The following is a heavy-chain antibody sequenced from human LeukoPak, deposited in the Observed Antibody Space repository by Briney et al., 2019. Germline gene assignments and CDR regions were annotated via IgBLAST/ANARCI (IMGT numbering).Heavy chain of an antibody. Sequence: GGSLRLSCAASGFTFSSYSMSWVRQAPGEGLEWVSGISVSGHKTYHADSVKGRFTISRDNSKNMVYLQMNSLRAEDTAVYYCVKDLVGYDSSGYRDYWGQGTLVTVSS. V-gene: IGHV3-23*01. J-gene: IGHJ4*02. CDR3: VKDLVGYDSSGYRDY. CDR1: GFTFSSYS. D-gene: IGHD3-22*01. CDR2: ISVSGHKT.